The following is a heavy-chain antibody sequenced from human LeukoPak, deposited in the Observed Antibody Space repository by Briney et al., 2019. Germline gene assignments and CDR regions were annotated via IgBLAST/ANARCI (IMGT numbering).Heavy chain of an antibody. D-gene: IGHD2-21*01. CDR3: ARVIEYYYYMDV. V-gene: IGHV3-21*01. CDR1: GFTFSSYS. CDR2: ISSSSSYI. J-gene: IGHJ6*03. Sequence: GGSLRPSCAASGFTFSSYSMNWVRQAPRKGLEWVSSISSSSSYIYYADSVKGRFTISRDNAKNSLYLQMNSLRAEDTAVYYCARVIEYYYYMDVWGKGTTVTVSS.